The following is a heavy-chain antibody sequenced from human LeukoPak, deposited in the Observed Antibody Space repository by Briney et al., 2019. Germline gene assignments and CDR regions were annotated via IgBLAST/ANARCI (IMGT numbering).Heavy chain of an antibody. D-gene: IGHD3-10*01. CDR1: GFTFSSYA. Sequence: GGSLRLSWAASGFTFSSYAMHWVRQAPGKGLEYVSAISSNGGSTYYANSVKGRFTISRDNSKNTLYLQMGSLRAEDMAVYYCARLSGPYDYWGQGALVTVSS. CDR3: ARLSGPYDY. CDR2: ISSNGGST. V-gene: IGHV3-64*01. J-gene: IGHJ4*02.